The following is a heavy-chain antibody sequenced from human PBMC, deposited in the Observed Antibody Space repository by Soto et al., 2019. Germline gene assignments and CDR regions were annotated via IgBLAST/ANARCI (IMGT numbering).Heavy chain of an antibody. CDR2: IYYSGST. CDR1: GGSISSSSDY. V-gene: IGHV4-39*01. CDR3: ASGSVAVAGTADY. J-gene: IGHJ4*02. Sequence: QLQLQESSPGLVKPSETLSLTCTVSGGSISSSSDYWGWIRQPPGKGLEWLGSIYYSGSTYYNPSLKSRVNISVVTSKNPFSLKLSSVAAADTEVYYCASGSVAVAGTADYWGQGTLVTVSS. D-gene: IGHD6-19*01.